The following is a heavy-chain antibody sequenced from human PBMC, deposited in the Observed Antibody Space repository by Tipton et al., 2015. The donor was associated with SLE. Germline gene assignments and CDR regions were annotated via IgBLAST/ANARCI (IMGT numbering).Heavy chain of an antibody. D-gene: IGHD1-26*01. J-gene: IGHJ5*02. CDR3: ARHHGVGPTLWFDP. Sequence: GLVKPSETLSPTCTVSGGSISSSSYYWGWIRQPPGKGLEWIGSIYYSGSTYYNPSLKSRVTISGDTSKNQFSLKLSSVTAADTAVYYCARHHGVGPTLWFDPWGQGTLVTVSS. V-gene: IGHV4-39*01. CDR1: GGSISSSSYY. CDR2: IYYSGST.